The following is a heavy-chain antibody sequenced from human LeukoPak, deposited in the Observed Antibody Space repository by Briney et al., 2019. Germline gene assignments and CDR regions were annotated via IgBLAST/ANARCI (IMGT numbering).Heavy chain of an antibody. J-gene: IGHJ3*02. Sequence: GGSLRLSCAASGFTFSRYWMSWMRQAPGKGLEWVANIKYDGSEDYYVDSVKGRFTISRDNSKNTLYLQMNSLRAEDTAVYYCAKFLTSTEWLLRSYDAFDIWGQGTMVTVSS. D-gene: IGHD3-22*01. CDR2: IKYDGSED. V-gene: IGHV3-7*03. CDR3: AKFLTSTEWLLRSYDAFDI. CDR1: GFTFSRYW.